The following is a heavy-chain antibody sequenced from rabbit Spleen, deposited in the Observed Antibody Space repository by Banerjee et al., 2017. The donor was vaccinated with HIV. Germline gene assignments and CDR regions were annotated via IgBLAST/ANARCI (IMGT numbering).Heavy chain of an antibody. CDR2: IDIGRRSTT. Sequence: QEQLVESGGGLVTPGASLTLTCMSSGLDFSSSYWICWVRQAPGKGLEWIACIDIGRRSTTYYANWAKGRFTISRPSSTRVTLQMTSLTDADTATYFCVRGVADDGYDFNLWGQGTLVTVS. V-gene: IGHV1S45*01. CDR3: VRGVADDGYDFNL. D-gene: IGHD3-1*01. J-gene: IGHJ4*01. CDR1: GLDFSSSYW.